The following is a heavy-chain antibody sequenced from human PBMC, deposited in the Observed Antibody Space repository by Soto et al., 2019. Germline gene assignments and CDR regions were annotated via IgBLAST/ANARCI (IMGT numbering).Heavy chain of an antibody. J-gene: IGHJ4*02. V-gene: IGHV3-74*01. CDR1: GFTFSTYW. CDR2: INSDGSNT. Sequence: EVQLVESGGGLVQPGGSLRLSCAASGFTFSTYWMQWVRQAPGKGVLWISRINSDGSNTNYADSVKGRFAISRDNAKNKLYLQMNSLRAEDTAVYYCARTGAFNYDNSPYERWGQGTLVTVSS. CDR3: ARTGAFNYDNSPYER. D-gene: IGHD3-22*01.